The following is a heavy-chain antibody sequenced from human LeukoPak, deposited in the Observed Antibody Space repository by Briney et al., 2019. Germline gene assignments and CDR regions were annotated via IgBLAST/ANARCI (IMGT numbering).Heavy chain of an antibody. V-gene: IGHV1-69*04. Sequence: GASVKVSCKASGGTFSSYAISWVRQAPGQGLEWMGRIIPILGIANYAQKFQGRVTITADKSTSTAYMELSSLRSEDTAVYYCAREKEDIVVVPAAMYGMDVWGQGTTVTVSS. CDR2: IIPILGIA. CDR1: GGTFSSYA. J-gene: IGHJ6*02. D-gene: IGHD2-2*01. CDR3: AREKEDIVVVPAAMYGMDV.